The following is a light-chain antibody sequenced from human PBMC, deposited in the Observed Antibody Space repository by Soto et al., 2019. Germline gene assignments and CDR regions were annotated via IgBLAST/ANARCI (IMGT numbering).Light chain of an antibody. CDR3: NSYTSSSTQI. CDR2: EVS. CDR1: SSDIGTYKS. V-gene: IGLV2-14*01. Sequence: QSALTQPASVSGSPGQSITISCTGTSSDIGTYKSVSWYQQHPGKAPKLMIFEVSDRPSGVSVRFSGSKSGNTASLTIAGLQTEDEADYYCNSYTSSSTQIFGGGTKLTVL. J-gene: IGLJ2*01.